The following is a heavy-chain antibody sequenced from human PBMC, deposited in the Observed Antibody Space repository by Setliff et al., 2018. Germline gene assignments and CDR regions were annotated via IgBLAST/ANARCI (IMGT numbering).Heavy chain of an antibody. CDR1: GGSISNNTYY. D-gene: IGHD3-10*01. CDR3: ARGRYYGSGSHLFDP. CDR2: IYHGGTT. Sequence: SETLSLTCTVSGGSISNNTYYWGWIRQPPGKGLEWIGRIYHGGTTYYNPSLKSRVTISVDTSENQIFLKLSSVTAADTAVYYCARGRYYGSGSHLFDPWGQGTLVTVSS. V-gene: IGHV4-39*07. J-gene: IGHJ5*02.